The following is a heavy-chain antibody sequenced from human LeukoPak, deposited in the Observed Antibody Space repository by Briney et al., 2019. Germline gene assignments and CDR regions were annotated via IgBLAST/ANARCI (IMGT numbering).Heavy chain of an antibody. CDR1: GYTFTSYD. J-gene: IGHJ4*02. D-gene: IGHD5-12*01. CDR3: AREQTRLGYSGYQEDY. CDR2: INTNTGNP. Sequence: ASVKVSCKASGYTFTSYDINWVRQAPGQGLEWMGWINTNTGNPTYAQGFTGRFVFSLDTSVSTAYLQISSLKAEDTAVYYCAREQTRLGYSGYQEDYWGQGTLVTVSS. V-gene: IGHV7-4-1*02.